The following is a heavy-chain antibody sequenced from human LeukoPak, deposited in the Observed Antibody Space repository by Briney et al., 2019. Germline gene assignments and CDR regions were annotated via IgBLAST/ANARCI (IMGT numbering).Heavy chain of an antibody. V-gene: IGHV4-59*08. D-gene: IGHD3-10*01. CDR2: VYYSGST. CDR3: AKSYYYASGLDY. J-gene: IGHJ4*02. Sequence: SETLSLTCIVSGGSIDSNYWSWIRQPPGKGLEWIGHVYYSGSTNYNPSLKSRVTMSVDSSKTHFSLKLYSVTAADTAVYYCAKSYYYASGLDYWGQGTLVTVSS. CDR1: GGSIDSNY.